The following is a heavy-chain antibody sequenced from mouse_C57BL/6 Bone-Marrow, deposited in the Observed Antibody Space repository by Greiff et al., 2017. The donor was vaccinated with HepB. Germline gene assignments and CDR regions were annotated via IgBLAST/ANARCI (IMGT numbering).Heavy chain of an antibody. CDR1: GFTFSSYA. CDR3: TRDPYYYGSSYSWYFDV. CDR2: ISSGGDYI. V-gene: IGHV5-9-1*02. Sequence: DVHLVESGEGLVKPGGSLKLSCAASGFTFSSYAMSWVRQTPEKRLEWVAYISSGGDYIYYADTVKGRFTISRDNARNTLYLQMSSLKSEDTALYYCTRDPYYYGSSYSWYFDVWGTGTTVTVSS. D-gene: IGHD1-1*01. J-gene: IGHJ1*03.